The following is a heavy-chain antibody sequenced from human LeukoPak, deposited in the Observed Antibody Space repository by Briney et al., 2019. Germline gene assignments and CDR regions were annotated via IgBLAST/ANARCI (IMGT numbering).Heavy chain of an antibody. CDR2: ISAYNGNT. D-gene: IGHD6-13*01. CDR1: GYTFTSYG. V-gene: IGHV1-18*01. CDR3: ARVVSSSSWYGGNWFDP. J-gene: IGHJ5*02. Sequence: ASVKVSCKASGYTFTSYGISWVRQAPGQGLEWMGWISAYNGNTNYAQKLQGRVTMTTDTSTSTAYMELRSLRSDDTAVYYCARVVSSSSWYGGNWFDPWGQGTLVTVSS.